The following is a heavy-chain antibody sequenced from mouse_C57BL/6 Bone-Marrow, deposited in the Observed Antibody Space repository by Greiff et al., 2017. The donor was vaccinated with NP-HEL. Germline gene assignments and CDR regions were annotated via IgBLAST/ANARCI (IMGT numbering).Heavy chain of an antibody. CDR2: INPSTGGT. CDR3: ARRVWQGGFAY. J-gene: IGHJ3*01. CDR1: GYSFTGYY. V-gene: IGHV1-42*01. Sequence: EVMLVESGPELVKPGASVKISCKASGYSFTGYYMNWVKQSPEKSLEWIGEINPSTGGTTYNQKFKAKATLTVDKSSSTAYMQLKSLTSEDSAVYYCARRVWQGGFAYWGQGTLVTVSA. D-gene: IGHD2-10*02.